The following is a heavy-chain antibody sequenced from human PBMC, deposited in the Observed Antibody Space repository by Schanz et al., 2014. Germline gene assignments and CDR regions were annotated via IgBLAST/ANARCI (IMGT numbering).Heavy chain of an antibody. CDR1: GRTFIVYH. J-gene: IGHJ4*02. CDR3: ARTTPAAYSGYD. D-gene: IGHD5-12*01. CDR2: ISPNSGDT. V-gene: IGHV1-2*06. Sequence: QVQLVQSGAEVKKPGASMKVSCKASGRTFIVYHVLHWVRQAPGQGLEWMGRISPNSGDTHSAQRFQGRVTMTGDTSINTAYMELSRLRSDDTAVYYCARTTPAAYSGYDWGQGTLLTVSS.